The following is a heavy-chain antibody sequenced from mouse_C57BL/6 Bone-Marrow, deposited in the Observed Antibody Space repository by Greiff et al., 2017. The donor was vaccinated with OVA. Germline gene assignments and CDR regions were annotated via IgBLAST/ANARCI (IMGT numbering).Heavy chain of an antibody. V-gene: IGHV1-26*01. CDR1: RYTFTDYY. D-gene: IGHD1-1*01. CDR3: ARDYYGSSWYFDV. CDR2: INPNNGGT. Sequence: VQLQQSGPEMVKPGASVKISCKASRYTFTDYYMNWVKQSHGKSLEWIGDINPNNGGTSYNLKFKGKATLTVDKSSSTTYMELRSLTSEDSAVYYCARDYYGSSWYFDVWGTGTTVTVSS. J-gene: IGHJ1*03.